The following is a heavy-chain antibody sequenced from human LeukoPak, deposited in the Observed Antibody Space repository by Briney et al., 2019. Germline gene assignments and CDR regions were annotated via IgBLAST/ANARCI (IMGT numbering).Heavy chain of an antibody. Sequence: ASVKVSCKASGCTFTSYGISWVRQAPGQGLEWMGWISAYNGNTNYAQKLQGRVTMTTDTSTSTAYMELRSLRSEDTVVYYCARDLGYTATYYYYGMDVWGQGTTVTVSS. CDR2: ISAYNGNT. D-gene: IGHD3-16*01. CDR1: GCTFTSYG. V-gene: IGHV1-18*01. J-gene: IGHJ6*02. CDR3: ARDLGYTATYYYYGMDV.